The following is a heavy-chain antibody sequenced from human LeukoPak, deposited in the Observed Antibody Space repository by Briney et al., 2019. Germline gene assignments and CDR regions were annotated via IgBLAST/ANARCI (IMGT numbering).Heavy chain of an antibody. CDR1: GYTFTSYD. J-gene: IGHJ6*02. D-gene: IGHD2-21*02. Sequence: ASVKVSCKASGYTFTSYDINWVRQATGQGLEWMGWMNPNSGNTGYAQKFQGRGTMTRNTSISTAYMELSSLRSEDTAVYYCARGGGCGGDCYGYYGMDVWGQGTTVTVSS. CDR2: MNPNSGNT. V-gene: IGHV1-8*01. CDR3: ARGGGCGGDCYGYYGMDV.